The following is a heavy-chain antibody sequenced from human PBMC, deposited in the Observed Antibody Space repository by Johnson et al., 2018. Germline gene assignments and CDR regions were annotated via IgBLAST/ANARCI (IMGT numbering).Heavy chain of an antibody. CDR1: GYSFSSYW. Sequence: VQLVESGAEVKKPGESLKISCQGSGYSFSSYWIGWVRQMPGKGLEWMGTLYPGDSDTRYSPSFQGQVTISADTSFSTVDLQWRSLKASDTAVYYCARRGKGSGWEFFDRLGEGTLVSVSS. V-gene: IGHV5-51*01. CDR3: ARRGKGSGWEFFDR. CDR2: LYPGDSDT. D-gene: IGHD6-19*01. J-gene: IGHJ4*02.